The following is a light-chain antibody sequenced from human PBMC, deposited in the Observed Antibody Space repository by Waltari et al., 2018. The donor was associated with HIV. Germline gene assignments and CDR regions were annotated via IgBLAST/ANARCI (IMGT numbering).Light chain of an antibody. CDR2: DAS. CDR1: QGINSY. V-gene: IGKV1-9*01. Sequence: DIQLTQSPSFLSASVGDRVTVTCRASQGINSYLAWFQQKPGKAPKLLLYDASTLQRGVPSRFSGSGSETEFTLTIHSLQPDDFATYYCQQLKSFPYTFGQGTKLDVK. CDR3: QQLKSFPYT. J-gene: IGKJ2*01.